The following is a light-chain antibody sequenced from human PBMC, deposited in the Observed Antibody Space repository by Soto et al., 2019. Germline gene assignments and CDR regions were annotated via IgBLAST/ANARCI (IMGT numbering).Light chain of an antibody. J-gene: IGKJ4*01. CDR1: QSVSTN. V-gene: IGKV3-15*01. Sequence: EIVMTQSPATLSVSPGERATLSCRASQSVSTNLAWYQQKPGQGPRLLIFGASTRAIGIPARFSGSGSGTDFTLTISSLQSEDFAVYYYQHYNELPLTFGGGTKVEIK. CDR3: QHYNELPLT. CDR2: GAS.